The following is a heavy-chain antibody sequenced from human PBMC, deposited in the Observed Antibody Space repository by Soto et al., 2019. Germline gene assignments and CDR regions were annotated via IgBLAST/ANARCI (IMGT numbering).Heavy chain of an antibody. Sequence: SETLSLTCTVSGGSISSSSYYWGWIRQPPGKGLEWIGSIYYSGSTYYNQSLKSRVTISVDTSKNQFSLKLSSVTAADTAVYYCARGSYRTVDYWGQGTLVTVSS. V-gene: IGHV4-39*07. J-gene: IGHJ4*02. CDR1: GGSISSSSYY. CDR2: IYYSGST. CDR3: ARGSYRTVDY. D-gene: IGHD1-26*01.